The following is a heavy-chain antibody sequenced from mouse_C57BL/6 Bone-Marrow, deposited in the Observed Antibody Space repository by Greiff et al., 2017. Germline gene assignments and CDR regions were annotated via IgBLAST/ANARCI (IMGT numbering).Heavy chain of an antibody. CDR1: GYTFTSYW. Sequence: QVQLQQPGTELVKPGASVKLSCKASGYTFTSYWMHWVKQRPGQGLEWIGNINPSNGGTNYNEKFKSKATLTVDKSSSTAYMQLSSLPSEDSAVYYCARRGTPAWTYYSNYDAMDYGGQGTSVTVSS. CDR3: ARRGTPAWTYYSNYDAMDY. J-gene: IGHJ4*01. V-gene: IGHV1-53*01. CDR2: INPSNGGT. D-gene: IGHD2-5*01.